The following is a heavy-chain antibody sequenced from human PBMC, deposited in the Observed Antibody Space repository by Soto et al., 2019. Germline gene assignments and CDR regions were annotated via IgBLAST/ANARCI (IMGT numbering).Heavy chain of an antibody. J-gene: IGHJ4*02. CDR3: ARLHPEYYFDY. V-gene: IGHV3-11*01. CDR1: GFTFRDDH. Sequence: GGSLRLSCAASGFTFRDDHMSWIRQAPGKGLEWVSSIRGSATTIYYADSVKGRFTVSRDNAKSSLYLQMNSLRAEDTALYYCARLHPEYYFDYWGQATLVTVSS. CDR2: IRGSATTI.